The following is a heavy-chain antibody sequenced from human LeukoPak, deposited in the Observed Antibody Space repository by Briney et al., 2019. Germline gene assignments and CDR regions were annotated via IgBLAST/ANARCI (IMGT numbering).Heavy chain of an antibody. CDR2: INAGNGNT. V-gene: IGHV1-3*01. Sequence: ASVKVSCTASRYTFTSYAMHWVRQAPGQRLEWMGWINAGNGNTKYSQKFQGRVTITRDTSASTAYMELSSLRSEDTAVYYCARGGDIVVVPAVAFDYWGQGTLVTVSS. CDR1: RYTFTSYA. CDR3: ARGGDIVVVPAVAFDY. D-gene: IGHD2-2*01. J-gene: IGHJ4*02.